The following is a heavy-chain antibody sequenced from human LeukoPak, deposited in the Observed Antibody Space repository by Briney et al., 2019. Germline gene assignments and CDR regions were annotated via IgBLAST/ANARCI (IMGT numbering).Heavy chain of an antibody. CDR2: IDYRRRN. D-gene: IGHD6-13*01. CDR1: GGSISSSNYY. CDR3: ARGWYSTFRWFDP. J-gene: IGHJ5*02. Sequence: SETLSLTCTVSGGSISSSNYYWGWVRQPPGKGLEWIGSIDYRRRNYYNPSLKSRVTISVDTSKNQFSLKLSSVTAADTAVYYCARGWYSTFRWFDPWGQGTLVTVSS. V-gene: IGHV4-39*07.